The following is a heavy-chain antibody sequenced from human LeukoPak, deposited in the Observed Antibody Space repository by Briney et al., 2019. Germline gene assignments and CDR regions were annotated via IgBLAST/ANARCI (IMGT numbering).Heavy chain of an antibody. D-gene: IGHD5-24*01. V-gene: IGHV1-18*01. J-gene: IGHJ2*01. CDR3: ARGKMATTWPPGYFDL. CDR1: GYTFTSYG. Sequence: ASVKVSCKASGYTFTSYGISWVRQAPGQGLEWMGWISAYNGNTNYAQKLQGRVTMTTDTSTSTAYMELRSLRSDDTAVYYCARGKMATTWPPGYFDLWGRGTLVTVSS. CDR2: ISAYNGNT.